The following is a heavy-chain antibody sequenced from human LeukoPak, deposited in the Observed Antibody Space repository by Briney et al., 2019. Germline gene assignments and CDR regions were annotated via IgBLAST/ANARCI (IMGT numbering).Heavy chain of an antibody. D-gene: IGHD6-19*01. CDR3: AMTGYSSGWQPAWTEYFQE. V-gene: IGHV3-7*01. CDR1: GFTFSNYW. CDR2: IKPDGTEN. J-gene: IGHJ1*01. Sequence: GGSLRLSCAASGFTFSNYWMTWVRQARGKGLEWVANIKPDGTENYYLDSVKGRFIISRDNAKNSLYLQTNSLRDEDTAIYYCAMTGYSSGWQPAWTEYFQEWGQGTLVTVSS.